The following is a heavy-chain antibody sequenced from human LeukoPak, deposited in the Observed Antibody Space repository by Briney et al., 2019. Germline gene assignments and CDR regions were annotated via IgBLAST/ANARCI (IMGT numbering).Heavy chain of an antibody. D-gene: IGHD3-22*01. CDR3: ARDLWNFYDDSGYNRDFDS. V-gene: IGHV1-18*01. Sequence: ASVKVSCKATSRISWVRQAPGRGLEWMGWIGTYGGDTYYAQKLQGRITVTTDTSTSTVYMELRNLRSDDTAVYYCARDLWNFYDDSGYNRDFDSWGQGTLVTVSS. J-gene: IGHJ5*01. CDR2: IGTYGGDT. CDR1: TSR.